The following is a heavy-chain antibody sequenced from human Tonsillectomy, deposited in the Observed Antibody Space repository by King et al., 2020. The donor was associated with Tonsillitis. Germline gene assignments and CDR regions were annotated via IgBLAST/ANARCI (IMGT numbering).Heavy chain of an antibody. CDR1: GFTFSDYA. Sequence: VQLVESGGGLVQPGGSLRLSCSASGFTFSDYAMHWVRQAPGKGLEYVSAISDNGGITYHADSVKGRFTISRDISKNTLYLQMSSLRPEDTAVYYCSTTAYWGQGTLVTVSS. CDR3: STTAY. V-gene: IGHV3-64D*06. D-gene: IGHD1-26*01. J-gene: IGHJ4*02. CDR2: ISDNGGIT.